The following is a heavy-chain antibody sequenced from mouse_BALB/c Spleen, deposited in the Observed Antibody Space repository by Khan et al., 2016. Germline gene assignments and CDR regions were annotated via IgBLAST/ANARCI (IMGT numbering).Heavy chain of an antibody. D-gene: IGHD2-4*01. V-gene: IGHV14-3*02. CDR2: INPANGNT. J-gene: IGHJ2*01. Sequence: IQLVQSGAELVKPGASVKLSCTASGFNIKDTYIPWVMQRPEQGLEWIGRINPANGNTKYDPKFQGKATITAEPSSHTAHLPIPSLASQDTAVYYSTKGIITTEDYWGKGTTLTVSS. CDR1: GFNIKDTY. CDR3: TKGIITTEDY.